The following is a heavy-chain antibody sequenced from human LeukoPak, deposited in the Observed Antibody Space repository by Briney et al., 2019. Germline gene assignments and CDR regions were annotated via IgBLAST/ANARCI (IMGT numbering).Heavy chain of an antibody. CDR1: GFTFIDYY. CDR2: ISSSGRTI. D-gene: IGHD6-13*01. CDR3: ATTSIAAAVPGCFDY. J-gene: IGHJ4*02. Sequence: GGSLRLSCAASGFTFIDYYMSWIRQAPGKGLEWVSYISSSGRTIYYADSTKGRFTVSRDNAKNSLYLQMNSLRAEDTAVYYCATTSIAAAVPGCFDYWGQGTLVTVSS. V-gene: IGHV3-11*04.